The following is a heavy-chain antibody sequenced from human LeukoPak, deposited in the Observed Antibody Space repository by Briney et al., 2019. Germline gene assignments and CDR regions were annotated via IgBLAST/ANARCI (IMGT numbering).Heavy chain of an antibody. J-gene: IGHJ5*02. CDR1: GGSISSGGYY. CDR2: IYYSGST. V-gene: IGHV4-31*03. Sequence: PSETLSLTCTVSGGSISSGGYYWSWIRQHPGKGLEWIGYIYYSGSTYYNPSLKSRVTISVDTSKNQFSLKLSSVTAADTAVYYCASQGGYSNYQYNWFDPWGQGTLVTVSS. D-gene: IGHD4-11*01. CDR3: ASQGGYSNYQYNWFDP.